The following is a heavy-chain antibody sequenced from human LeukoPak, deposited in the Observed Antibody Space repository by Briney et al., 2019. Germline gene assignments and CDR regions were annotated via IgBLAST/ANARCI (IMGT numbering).Heavy chain of an antibody. J-gene: IGHJ4*02. CDR2: IYHSGST. Sequence: SETLSLTCTVSGYSISSGYYWGWIRQPPGKGLEWIGSIYHSGSTYYNPSLKSRVTISVDTSKNQFSLKLSSVTAADTAVYYCARQFYCSGGSCYSQYFDYWCQGTLVTVSS. CDR3: ARQFYCSGGSCYSQYFDY. CDR1: GYSISSGYY. D-gene: IGHD2-15*01. V-gene: IGHV4-38-2*02.